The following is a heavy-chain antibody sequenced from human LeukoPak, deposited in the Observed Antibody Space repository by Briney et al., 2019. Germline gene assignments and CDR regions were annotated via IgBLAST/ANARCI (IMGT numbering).Heavy chain of an antibody. D-gene: IGHD1-26*01. CDR3: ARRSGSYYGPPDY. Sequence: SETLSLTCAVSGGSISSNSYYWGWIRQPPGKGLEWIGSIYYSGSTYYNPSLKSRVTISVDTSKNQFSLKLSSVTAADTAVYYCARRSGSYYGPPDYWGQGTLVTVSS. J-gene: IGHJ4*02. CDR1: GGSISSNSYY. CDR2: IYYSGST. V-gene: IGHV4-39*01.